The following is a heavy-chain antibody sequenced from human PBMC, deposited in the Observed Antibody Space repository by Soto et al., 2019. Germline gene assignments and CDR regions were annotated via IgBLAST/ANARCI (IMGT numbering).Heavy chain of an antibody. Sequence: QGQLQQWGAGLVKPSETLSLSCAVYGQSFSGHSWAWIRQPPGKGLEWIGEINESGSTYYNPSLKSRVTISTDTSKSQFSLKLSSVSAADTAAYFCARGSGIVALPGELEDVKYDYWGQGTLVNVSS. V-gene: IGHV4-34*01. D-gene: IGHD1-1*01. CDR3: ARGSGIVALPGELEDVKYDY. J-gene: IGHJ4*02. CDR1: GQSFSGHS. CDR2: INESGST.